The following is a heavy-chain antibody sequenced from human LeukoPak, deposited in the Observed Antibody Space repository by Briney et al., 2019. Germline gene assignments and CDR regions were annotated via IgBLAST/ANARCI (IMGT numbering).Heavy chain of an antibody. CDR1: GGSISSYY. J-gene: IGHJ6*02. Sequence: SETLSLTCTVSGGSISSYYWSWIRQPPGKGLEWIGYIYYSGSTNYNPFLESRVTISVDTSKNQFSLKLSSVTAADTAVYYCARHGYDSSGYYYYYYYYGMDVWGQGTTVTVSS. CDR2: IYYSGST. V-gene: IGHV4-59*08. D-gene: IGHD3-22*01. CDR3: ARHGYDSSGYYYYYYYYGMDV.